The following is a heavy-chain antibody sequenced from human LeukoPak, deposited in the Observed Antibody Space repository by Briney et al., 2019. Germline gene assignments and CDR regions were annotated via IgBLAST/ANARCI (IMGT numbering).Heavy chain of an antibody. J-gene: IGHJ3*02. CDR3: ARDPADGDAFDI. Sequence: PGRSLRLSCAAPGFTFSSYGMHWVRQAPGKGLEWVAVIWYDGSNKYYADSVKGRFTISRDNSKNTLYLQMNSLRAEDTAVYYCARDPADGDAFDIWGQGTMVTVSS. CDR1: GFTFSSYG. CDR2: IWYDGSNK. V-gene: IGHV3-33*01.